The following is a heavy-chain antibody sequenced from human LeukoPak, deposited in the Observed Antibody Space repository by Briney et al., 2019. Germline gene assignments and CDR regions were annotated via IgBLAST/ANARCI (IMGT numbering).Heavy chain of an antibody. V-gene: IGHV3-23*01. CDR3: TKNQILDDTGSWYAY. Sequence: GGSLRLSCGASGFTFRTYAMSWVRQAPGKGLEWVSGISDGGGRTFYAESVKGRFTVSRDNSKNTLYLRMNSLRAEDTAIYYCTKNQILDDTGSWYAYWGQGTLVTVSS. CDR2: ISDGGGRT. D-gene: IGHD6-13*01. J-gene: IGHJ4*02. CDR1: GFTFRTYA.